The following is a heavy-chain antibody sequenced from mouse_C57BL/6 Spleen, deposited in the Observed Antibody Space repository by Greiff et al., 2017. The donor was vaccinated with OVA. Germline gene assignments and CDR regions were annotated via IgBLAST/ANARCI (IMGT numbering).Heavy chain of an antibody. CDR3: ARSSTGEHFDY. J-gene: IGHJ2*01. Sequence: LMESGPGLVKPSQSLSLTCSVTGYSITSGYYWNWIRQFPGNKLEWMGYISYDGSNNYNPSLKNRISITRDTSKNQFFLKLNSVTTEDTATYYCARSSTGEHFDYWGQGTTLTVSS. CDR2: ISYDGSN. CDR1: GYSITSGYY. V-gene: IGHV3-6*01.